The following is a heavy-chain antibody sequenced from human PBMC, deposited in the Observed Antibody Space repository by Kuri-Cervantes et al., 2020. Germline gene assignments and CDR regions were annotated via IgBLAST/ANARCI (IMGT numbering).Heavy chain of an antibody. J-gene: IGHJ5*02. CDR1: GFTFSNYE. CDR3: VRELSSSAIHGFDP. D-gene: IGHD2-2*01. V-gene: IGHV3-48*03. CDR2: ISGSGSTK. Sequence: LSLTCAASGFTFSNYEMKWVRQAPGKGLEWLSHISGSGSTKYYADSLEGRFTISRDNAKNSLYLQMNSLRVEDTAVYYCVRELSSSAIHGFDPRGQGTLVTVSS.